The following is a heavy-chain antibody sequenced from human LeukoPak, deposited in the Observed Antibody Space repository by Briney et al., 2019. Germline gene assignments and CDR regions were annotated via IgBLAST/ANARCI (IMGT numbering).Heavy chain of an antibody. CDR2: IIPIFSIT. D-gene: IGHD3-22*01. J-gene: IGHJ5*02. Sequence: SVTVSCKASGGIFSSYGISWVRQAPGQGLEWMGEIIPIFSITDYAQKFQGRVTITTDESTSTAYMELSSLTSEDTAVYYCARHYYGGWFGPWGQGTLLTVSS. V-gene: IGHV1-69*05. CDR3: ARHYYGGWFGP. CDR1: GGIFSSYG.